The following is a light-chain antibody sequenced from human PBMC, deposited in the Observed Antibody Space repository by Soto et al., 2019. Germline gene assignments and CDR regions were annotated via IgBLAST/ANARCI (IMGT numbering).Light chain of an antibody. J-gene: IGKJ1*01. CDR3: QQYNNWWT. V-gene: IGKV3-15*01. CDR1: QSVSSS. CDR2: GAS. Sequence: EVMITQSPSTLSVSPGERATLSCRAGQSVSSSLAWYQQKPGQAPRLLIYGASTRATGIPARFSGSGSGTEFTLTINSLQSEDFAVYYCQQYNNWWTFGQGTKVDIK.